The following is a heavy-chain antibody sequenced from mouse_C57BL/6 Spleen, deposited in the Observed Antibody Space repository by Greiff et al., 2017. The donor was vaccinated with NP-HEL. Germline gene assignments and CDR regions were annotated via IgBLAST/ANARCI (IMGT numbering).Heavy chain of an antibody. Sequence: EVQVVESGGDLVKPGGSLKLSCAASGFTFSSYGMSWVRQTPDKRLEWVATISSGGSYTYYPDSVKGRFTISRDNAKNTRYLQMSSLKSEDTAMYYCARLHDGYPSFAYWGQGTLVTVSA. D-gene: IGHD2-3*01. CDR2: ISSGGSYT. J-gene: IGHJ3*01. V-gene: IGHV5-6*01. CDR3: ARLHDGYPSFAY. CDR1: GFTFSSYG.